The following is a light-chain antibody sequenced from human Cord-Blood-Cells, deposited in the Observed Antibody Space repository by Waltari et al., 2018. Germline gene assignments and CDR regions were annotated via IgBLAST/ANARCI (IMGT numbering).Light chain of an antibody. CDR3: QQRSNWPLT. CDR1: QSVSSY. V-gene: IGKV3-11*01. J-gene: IGKJ4*01. CDR2: DAS. Sequence: EIVLTQSPATLSLSPGERATLSCRASQSVSSYLAWYQQKPGQAPRLLIDDASNMATGIPARLSGSGSGTDFALTISSLEPEDFAVYYCQQRSNWPLTFGGGTKVEIK.